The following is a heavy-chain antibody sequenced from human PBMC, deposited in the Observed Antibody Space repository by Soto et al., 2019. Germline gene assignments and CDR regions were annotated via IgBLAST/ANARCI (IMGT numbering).Heavy chain of an antibody. CDR3: ARAPPYGPGNFYFDY. Sequence: GGSLRLSCAASGFTFRSYSVTWVRQAPGKGLQWVSYISAGSDTIYYTDSLKGRFTISRDNAKNSLYLQMNSLRAEDTAVYYCARAPPYGPGNFYFDYWGQGALVTVSS. J-gene: IGHJ4*02. CDR1: GFTFRSYS. CDR2: ISAGSDTI. D-gene: IGHD3-10*01. V-gene: IGHV3-48*01.